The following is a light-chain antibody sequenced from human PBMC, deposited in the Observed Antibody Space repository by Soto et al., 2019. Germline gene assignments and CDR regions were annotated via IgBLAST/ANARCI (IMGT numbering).Light chain of an antibody. V-gene: IGKV1-5*01. J-gene: IGKJ1*01. Sequence: DIQMTQSPSTLSASVGDRVTITCRASQSLNSLLAWYQQKPGRAPKLLIYDASTLESGVPSRFSGSGSGTEFTLTSSSVQTDDVATYYCQQYNSYSSWTFGQGTKVEIK. CDR2: DAS. CDR3: QQYNSYSSWT. CDR1: QSLNSL.